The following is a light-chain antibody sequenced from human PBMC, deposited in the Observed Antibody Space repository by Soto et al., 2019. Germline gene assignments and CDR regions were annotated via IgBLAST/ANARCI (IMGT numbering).Light chain of an antibody. V-gene: IGLV2-23*02. CDR2: EVS. CDR3: CSYAGTSTHTV. CDR1: RSDVGGYNL. Sequence: QSAMTQPASVSGSPGQSITISCTGTRSDVGGYNLVSWYQQHPGKAPKLMISEVSKRPSGISDRFSGSKSGSTASLTISGLQAEDEADYYCCSYAGTSTHTVFGGGTQLTVL. J-gene: IGLJ7*01.